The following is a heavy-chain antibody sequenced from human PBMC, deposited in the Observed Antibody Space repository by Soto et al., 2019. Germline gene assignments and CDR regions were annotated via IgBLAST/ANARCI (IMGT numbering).Heavy chain of an antibody. D-gene: IGHD3-9*01. CDR1: GYTFTSYG. J-gene: IGHJ6*02. CDR3: ARDHRYDILSVYLPYYYYCSMDV. CDR2: ISAYNGNT. V-gene: IGHV1-18*01. Sequence: GASVKVSCKASGYTFTSYGISWVRQAPGQGLEWMGWISAYNGNTNYAQKLQGRVTMTTDTSTSTAYMELRSLRSDDTAVYYCARDHRYDILSVYLPYYYYCSMDVWGQGTMVTVSS.